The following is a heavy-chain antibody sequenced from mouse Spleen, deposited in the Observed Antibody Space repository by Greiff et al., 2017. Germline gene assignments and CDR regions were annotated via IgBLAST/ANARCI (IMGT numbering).Heavy chain of an antibody. D-gene: IGHD2-1*01. V-gene: IGHV2-5*01. CDR3: AKIDYGNYYYAMDY. CDR1: GFSLTSYG. CDR2: IWRGGST. J-gene: IGHJ4*01. Sequence: QVQLKQSGPGLVQPSQSLSITCTVSGFSLTSYGVHWVRQSPGKGLEWLGVIWRGGSTAYNAAFMSRLSITKDNSKSQVFFKMNSLQADDTAIYYCAKIDYGNYYYAMDYWGQGTSVTVSS.